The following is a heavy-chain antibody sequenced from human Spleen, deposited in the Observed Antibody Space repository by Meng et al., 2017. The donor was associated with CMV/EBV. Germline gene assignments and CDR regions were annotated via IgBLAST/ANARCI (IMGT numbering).Heavy chain of an antibody. CDR1: GFTFSSYN. J-gene: IGHJ6*02. V-gene: IGHV3-30*02. CDR2: IRYDGSDK. Sequence: GESLKIPCAASGFTFSSYNIHWVRQAPGKGLEWVAFIRYDGSDKYYADSVKGRFTISRDNSKNTLYLQMNSLRAEDTAVYYCARMGYSNYFPYYYGMDVWGQGTTVTVSS. D-gene: IGHD4-11*01. CDR3: ARMGYSNYFPYYYGMDV.